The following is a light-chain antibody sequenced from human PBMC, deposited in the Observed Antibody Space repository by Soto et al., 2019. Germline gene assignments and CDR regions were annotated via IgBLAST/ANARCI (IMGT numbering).Light chain of an antibody. CDR3: ATWATGLGGYAV. Sequence: QSVLTQPPSVSGTPGQRVTISCSGSSSNIDTSYVYWYQQLPGVAPKLLIYRDDQRPSGIPDRFSGSKSGTSASLAISGLRSEDEAAYYCATWATGLGGYAVFGGGTQLTVL. CDR1: SSNIDTSY. CDR2: RDD. J-gene: IGLJ7*01. V-gene: IGLV1-47*01.